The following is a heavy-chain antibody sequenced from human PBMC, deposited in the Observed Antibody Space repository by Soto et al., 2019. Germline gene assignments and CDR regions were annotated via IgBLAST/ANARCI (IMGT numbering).Heavy chain of an antibody. CDR3: ATDGAGPYSGSYYRVNVAFEI. V-gene: IGHV4-39*02. CDR1: GGSISSSSYY. Sequence: ETLSLTCTVSGGSISSSSYYWGWIRQPPGKGLEWIGSIYYSGSTYYNPSLKSRVTISVDTSKNQFSLKLSSVTAADTAVYYGATDGAGPYSGSYYRVNVAFEIWGQWTMVTVSS. CDR2: IYYSGST. J-gene: IGHJ3*02. D-gene: IGHD1-26*01.